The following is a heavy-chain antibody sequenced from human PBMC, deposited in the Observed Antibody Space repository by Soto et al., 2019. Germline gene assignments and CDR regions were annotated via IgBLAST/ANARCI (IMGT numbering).Heavy chain of an antibody. Sequence: EVLLLESGGGLVQPGGSLRLSCAASGFTFSSYAMSWVRQAPGKGLEWVSGINGGGDSTYFADSVRGRFTISRDNSKNTLFLQMNSLRAEDTAVYYCARGWTFDLWVQGTLVTVSS. V-gene: IGHV3-23*01. CDR1: GFTFSSYA. CDR2: INGGGDST. D-gene: IGHD1-1*01. CDR3: ARGWTFDL. J-gene: IGHJ4*02.